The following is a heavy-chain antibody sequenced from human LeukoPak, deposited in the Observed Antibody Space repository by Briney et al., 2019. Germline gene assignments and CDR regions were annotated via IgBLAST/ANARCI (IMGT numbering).Heavy chain of an antibody. CDR3: AKLKGKDGVRGAYDI. Sequence: PGGSLRLSCAASGFTFSSYAMSWVRQAPGKGLEWVSAISGSGGSTYYADSVKGRFTIARDNSMNTLFLQMNSLRAEDTALYYCAKLKGKDGVRGAYDIWGQGTMVTVSS. CDR2: ISGSGGST. D-gene: IGHD3-10*01. CDR1: GFTFSSYA. J-gene: IGHJ3*02. V-gene: IGHV3-23*01.